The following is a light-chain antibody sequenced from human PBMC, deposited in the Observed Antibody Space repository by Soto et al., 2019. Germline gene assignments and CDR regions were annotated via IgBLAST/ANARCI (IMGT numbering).Light chain of an antibody. CDR2: EVN. CDR1: SSDVGGYNY. CDR3: FSHRSGDSHV. J-gene: IGLJ1*01. Sequence: QSALTQPASVSGSPGQSITISCTGTSSDVGGYNYVSWYRQHPGQAPKLLIYEVNERPSGISNRFSGSISGNTASLTISGLQAEDEADYYCFSHRSGDSHVFGTGTKLTVL. V-gene: IGLV2-14*03.